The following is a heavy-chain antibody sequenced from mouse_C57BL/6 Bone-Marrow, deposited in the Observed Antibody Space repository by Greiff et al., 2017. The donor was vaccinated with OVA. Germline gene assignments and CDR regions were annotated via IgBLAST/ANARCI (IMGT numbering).Heavy chain of an antibody. CDR2: FYPGSGSI. CDR1: GYAFTNYL. CDR3: ARHEDLGAVSPWFAY. V-gene: IGHV1-62-2*01. J-gene: IGHJ3*01. Sequence: VQLQQSGAELVRPGTSVKVSCKASGYAFTNYLIEWVKQRPGQGLEWIGWFYPGSGSIKYNEKFKDKATLTADKSSSTVYMELSRLTSEDSAVYFCARHEDLGAVSPWFAYWGQGTLVTVSA. D-gene: IGHD3-3*01.